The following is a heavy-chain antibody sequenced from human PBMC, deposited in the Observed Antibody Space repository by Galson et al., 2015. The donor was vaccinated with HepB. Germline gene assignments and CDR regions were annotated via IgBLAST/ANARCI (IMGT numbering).Heavy chain of an antibody. CDR2: ITSNGLGT. J-gene: IGHJ4*02. D-gene: IGHD3-16*01. CDR3: AKDTYASATD. Sequence: SLRLSCAASGFTFNRYAMNWVRQAPEKGLEWVSTITSNGLGTYYADSVKGRFTISRDISMGTLYLQMDSLRAGDTAIYYCAKDTYASATDWGRGTLVTVSS. V-gene: IGHV3-23*01. CDR1: GFTFNRYA.